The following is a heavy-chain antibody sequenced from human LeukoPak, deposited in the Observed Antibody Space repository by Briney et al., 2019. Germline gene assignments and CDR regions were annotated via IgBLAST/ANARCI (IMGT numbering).Heavy chain of an antibody. V-gene: IGHV3-21*01. CDR2: IISSSSYI. CDR1: GFTFSSYS. D-gene: IGHD3-22*01. Sequence: GGSLRLSCAASGFTFSSYSMNWVRQAPGKGLEWVSSIISSSSYIYYADSVKGRFTISRDNAKNSLYLQMNSLRAEDTAVYYCARVYYDSSGYPFDYWGQGTLVTVSS. CDR3: ARVYYDSSGYPFDY. J-gene: IGHJ4*02.